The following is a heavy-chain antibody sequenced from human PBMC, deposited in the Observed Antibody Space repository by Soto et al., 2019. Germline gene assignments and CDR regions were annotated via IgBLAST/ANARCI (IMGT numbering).Heavy chain of an antibody. Sequence: GASVKVSCKASGFTFTSSAVQWVRQARGQRLEWIGWIVVGSGNTNYAQKFQERVTITRDMSTSTAYMELSSLRSEDTAVYYCAAGATLEWLSPPSDYWAQGTLVTVSS. J-gene: IGHJ4*02. CDR1: GFTFTSSA. V-gene: IGHV1-58*01. D-gene: IGHD3-3*01. CDR2: IVVGSGNT. CDR3: AAGATLEWLSPPSDY.